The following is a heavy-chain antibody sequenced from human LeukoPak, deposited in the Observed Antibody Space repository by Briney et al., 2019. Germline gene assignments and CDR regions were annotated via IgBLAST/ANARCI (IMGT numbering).Heavy chain of an antibody. J-gene: IGHJ6*03. V-gene: IGHV4-34*01. CDR1: GGSFSGYY. Sequence: SETLSLTCAVYGGSFSGYYWSWIRQPPGKGLEWIGEINHSGSTNYNPSLKSRVSISVHTSKNQFSLRLSSVTAADAAVYYCARDNVDTARVPYYYYYMDVWGKGTTVTVSS. CDR3: ARDNVDTARVPYYYYYMDV. D-gene: IGHD5-18*01. CDR2: INHSGST.